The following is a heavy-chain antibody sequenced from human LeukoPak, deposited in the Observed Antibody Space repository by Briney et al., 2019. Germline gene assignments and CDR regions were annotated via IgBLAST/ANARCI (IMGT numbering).Heavy chain of an antibody. CDR2: ISNDERNK. D-gene: IGHD5-24*01. J-gene: IGHJ4*02. Sequence: GGSLRLSCEASGFNFHNFAMHWVRQAPGKGLEWVAVISNDERNKYYTDSVKGRFTISRDNSKSTVYLQMNSLRPEDTAVYYCARPSPPGDGYNPCDYWGPGALVTVSS. CDR3: ARPSPPGDGYNPCDY. CDR1: GFNFHNFA. V-gene: IGHV3-30*04.